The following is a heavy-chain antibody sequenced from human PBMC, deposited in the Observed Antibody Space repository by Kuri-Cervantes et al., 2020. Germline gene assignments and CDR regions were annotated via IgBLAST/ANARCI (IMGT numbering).Heavy chain of an antibody. D-gene: IGHD3-9*01. CDR2: ISAYNGNT. CDR1: CYTITSYG. V-gene: IGHV1-18*01. Sequence: ASAKVFCKASCYTITSYGISWVRQAPGQGLEWMGWISAYNGNTNYAQKLQGRVTMTTDTSTSTAYMELRSLRSDDSAVYYCARAAGRYYDILADYYARYFDYWGQGTLVTVSS. CDR3: ARAAGRYYDILADYYARYFDY. J-gene: IGHJ4*02.